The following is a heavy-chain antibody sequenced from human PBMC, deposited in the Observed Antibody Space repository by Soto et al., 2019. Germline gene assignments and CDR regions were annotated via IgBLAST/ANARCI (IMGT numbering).Heavy chain of an antibody. CDR3: ARGRYFDDSGGCANY. J-gene: IGHJ4*02. Sequence: EMRLLESGGGSVSPGASARLSCLTAGFMFDNYAMSWVRQSPARGLEWVAAISGSGHATYYTQSVRGRFTISRDKSKKAVFLQMNNLRTEDTAIYYCARGRYFDDSGGCANYLGLGTLVTVAP. D-gene: IGHD5-12*01. V-gene: IGHV3-23*01. CDR1: GFMFDNYA. CDR2: ISGSGHAT.